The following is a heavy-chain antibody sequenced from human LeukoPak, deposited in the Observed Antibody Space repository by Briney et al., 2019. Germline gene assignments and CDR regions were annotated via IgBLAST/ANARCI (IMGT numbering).Heavy chain of an antibody. CDR3: ARDTRVGGTMDFDY. CDR1: GFTFDDYG. D-gene: IGHD1-26*01. Sequence: PGGSLRLSCAASGFTFDDYGMSWVRQAPGKGLEWVSGINWNGGSAGYADSVKGRFTISRDNAKNSLYLQMNSLRDEDTAVYYCARDTRVGGTMDFDYWGQGTLVTVSS. CDR2: INWNGGSA. J-gene: IGHJ4*02. V-gene: IGHV3-20*04.